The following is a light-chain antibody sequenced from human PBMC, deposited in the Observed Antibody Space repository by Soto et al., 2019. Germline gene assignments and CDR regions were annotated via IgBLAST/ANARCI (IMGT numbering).Light chain of an antibody. J-gene: IGKJ4*01. Sequence: EIVMTQSPVTLSVSPEERATLSCRASQSVSTNLAWYQRIPGQTPRLLIYAASTRATGIPARFSGSGSGTEFTLTVSSLQSEDFAVYYCQQYDRWPLTFGGGTKVEIK. CDR2: AAS. CDR1: QSVSTN. V-gene: IGKV3D-15*01. CDR3: QQYDRWPLT.